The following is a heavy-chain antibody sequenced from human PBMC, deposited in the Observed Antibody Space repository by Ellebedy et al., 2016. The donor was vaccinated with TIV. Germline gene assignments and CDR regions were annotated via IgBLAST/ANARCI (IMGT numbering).Heavy chain of an antibody. CDR1: GYTFTRYA. J-gene: IGHJ4*02. Sequence: AASVKVSCKTSGYTFTRYAIHWARQAPGQRLEWMGWINAGNGKTKFSEKFQGRVTITGDTPASTAYMELSSLTSEDTALYYCARGSAEGRAFDYWGQGTLVTVSS. CDR2: INAGNGKT. V-gene: IGHV1-3*01. CDR3: ARGSAEGRAFDY. D-gene: IGHD3-10*01.